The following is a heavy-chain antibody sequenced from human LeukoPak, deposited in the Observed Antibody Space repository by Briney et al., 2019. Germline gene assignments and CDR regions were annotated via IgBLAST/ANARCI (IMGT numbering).Heavy chain of an antibody. D-gene: IGHD3-22*01. V-gene: IGHV3-53*05. J-gene: IGHJ4*02. CDR1: GFTVSSNY. CDR2: IYSGGST. CDR3: ARDENHYDSSGYYNY. Sequence: PGGSLRLSCAASGFTVSSNYMSWVRQAPGKGLEWVSVIYSGGSTYYADSVKGRFTISRDNSKNTLYLQMNSLRAEDTAVYYCARDENHYDSSGYYNYWGQGTLVTVSS.